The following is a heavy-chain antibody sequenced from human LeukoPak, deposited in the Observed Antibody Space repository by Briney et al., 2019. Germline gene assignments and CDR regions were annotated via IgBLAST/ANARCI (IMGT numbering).Heavy chain of an antibody. CDR2: IYYSGST. V-gene: IGHV4-39*07. J-gene: IGHJ4*02. D-gene: IGHD3-22*01. Sequence: PSETLSLTCTVSGCSISSSSYYWGWIRQPPGKGLEWIGSIYYSGSTYYNPSLKSRVTISVDTSKNQFSLKLSSVTAADTAVYYCARGTYYYDSSGYYDYFDYWGQGTLVTVSS. CDR1: GCSISSSSYY. CDR3: ARGTYYYDSSGYYDYFDY.